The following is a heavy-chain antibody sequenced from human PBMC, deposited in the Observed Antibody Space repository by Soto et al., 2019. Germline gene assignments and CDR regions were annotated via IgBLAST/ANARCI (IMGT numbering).Heavy chain of an antibody. CDR3: ARDPGYYDSSGRRSGAFDI. Sequence: SETLSLTCVVSGGSISSYYWSWIRQPAGKGLEWIGRIYTSGSTNYNPSLKSRVTMSVDTSKNQFSLKLSSVTAADTAVDYCARDPGYYDSSGRRSGAFDIWGQGTMVT. CDR2: IYTSGST. V-gene: IGHV4-4*07. J-gene: IGHJ3*02. D-gene: IGHD3-22*01. CDR1: GGSISSYY.